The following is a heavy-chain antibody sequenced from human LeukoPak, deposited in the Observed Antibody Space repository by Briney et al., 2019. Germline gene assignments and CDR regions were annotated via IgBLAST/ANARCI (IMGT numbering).Heavy chain of an antibody. V-gene: IGHV3-33*01. J-gene: IGHJ6*04. CDR3: ARFTGDYSPGGMDV. CDR1: GFTFSSYG. Sequence: PGRSLRLSCAASGFTFSSYGMHWVRQAPGKGLEWVAVIWYGGSNKYYADSVKGRFTISRDNSENTLYLQMNSLRAEDTAVYYCARFTGDYSPGGMDVWGKGTTVTVSS. D-gene: IGHD4-17*01. CDR2: IWYGGSNK.